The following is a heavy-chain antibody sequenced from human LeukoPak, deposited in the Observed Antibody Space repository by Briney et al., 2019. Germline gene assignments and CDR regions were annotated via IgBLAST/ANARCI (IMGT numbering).Heavy chain of an antibody. Sequence: GGSLRLSCAASGFTFSSYSMNWVRQAPGKGLEWVSSISISSSYIYYADSVKGRFTISRDNAKNSLYLQMNSLRAEDTAVYYCARAPRAYGPFDYWGQGTLVTVSS. CDR3: ARAPRAYGPFDY. CDR2: ISISSSYI. J-gene: IGHJ4*02. V-gene: IGHV3-21*01. D-gene: IGHD3-16*01. CDR1: GFTFSSYS.